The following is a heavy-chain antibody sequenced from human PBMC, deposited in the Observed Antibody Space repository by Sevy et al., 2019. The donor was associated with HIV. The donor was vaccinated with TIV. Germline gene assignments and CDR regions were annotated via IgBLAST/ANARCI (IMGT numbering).Heavy chain of an antibody. CDR2: IYYSGST. CDR3: ARHNHQLSGYYYGMDV. Sequence: SETLSLTCTVSGGSISSSSYYWGWIRQPPGKGLEWIGSIYYSGSTYYNPSLKSRVTISVDTSKNQFSRRLSSVTAADTAVYYCARHNHQLSGYYYGMDVWGQGTTVTVSS. D-gene: IGHD2-2*01. CDR1: GGSISSSSYY. V-gene: IGHV4-39*01. J-gene: IGHJ6*02.